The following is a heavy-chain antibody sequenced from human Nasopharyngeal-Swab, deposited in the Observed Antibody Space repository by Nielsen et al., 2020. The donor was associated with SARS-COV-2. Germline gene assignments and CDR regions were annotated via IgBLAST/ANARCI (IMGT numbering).Heavy chain of an antibody. Sequence: WIRQPPGKGLEWMAVISYDGIKKYYADSAKGRFTLSSDNSKNTLYLQMNSLRTEDTAVYYCAKDHQLIRNYYYYDMDVWGQGTTVTVSS. J-gene: IGHJ6*02. V-gene: IGHV3-30*18. D-gene: IGHD2-8*01. CDR2: ISYDGIKK. CDR3: AKDHQLIRNYYYYDMDV.